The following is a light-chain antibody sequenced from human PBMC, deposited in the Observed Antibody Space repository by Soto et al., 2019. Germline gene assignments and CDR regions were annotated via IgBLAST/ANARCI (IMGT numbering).Light chain of an antibody. V-gene: IGKV3-11*01. J-gene: IGKJ1*01. CDR1: QSVSSY. Sequence: EIVLTQSPATLSLSPGERATLSCRASQSVSSYLAWYQQKPGQAPRLLIYSASNRATGIPARFSARGSGTDFTLTISSLEPEDFAVYYCQQRTNWPLFGQGTKVDIK. CDR3: QQRTNWPL. CDR2: SAS.